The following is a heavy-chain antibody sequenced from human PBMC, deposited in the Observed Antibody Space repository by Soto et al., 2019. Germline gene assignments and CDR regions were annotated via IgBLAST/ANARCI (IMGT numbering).Heavy chain of an antibody. CDR1: GFTFSSYA. J-gene: IGHJ6*02. CDR2: MSGSGGST. D-gene: IGHD3-3*01. Sequence: HPGGSLKLSCAASGFTFSSYAMSWVRQAPGKGLEWVSAMSGSGGSTYYADSVKGRFTISRDNSKNSLYLQMNSLRTEDTALYYCAKDLQNYDFWSGYYTGRSYYYYGMDVWGQGTTVTVSS. CDR3: AKDLQNYDFWSGYYTGRSYYYYGMDV. V-gene: IGHV3-23*01.